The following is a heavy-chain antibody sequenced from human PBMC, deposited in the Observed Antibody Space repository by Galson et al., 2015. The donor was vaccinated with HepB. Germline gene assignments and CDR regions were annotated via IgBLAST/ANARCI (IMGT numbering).Heavy chain of an antibody. D-gene: IGHD5-12*01. Sequence: SLRLSCAASEFTFSSYAMHWVRQAPCKGLEWVAVISNDGNNKYYPDSVRGRFTISRGNSKNTLFLQMDSLRTEDTAVYYCARYRDLGGWLATLDYWGQGTLVTV. V-gene: IGHV3-30*04. CDR1: EFTFSSYA. CDR2: ISNDGNNK. CDR3: ARYRDLGGWLATLDY. J-gene: IGHJ4*02.